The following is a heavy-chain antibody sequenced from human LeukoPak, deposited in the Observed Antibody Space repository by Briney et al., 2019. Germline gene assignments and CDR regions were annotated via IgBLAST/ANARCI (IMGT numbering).Heavy chain of an antibody. Sequence: GGSLRLSCAASGFTFSGSALHWVRQASGKGLEWVGRIRSTANGYATAYAASVKGRFTISRDDSKNTAYLQMDSLKTEDTAVYYCMSPMTTVPSRDYWGQGTLVTVSS. J-gene: IGHJ4*02. CDR1: GFTFSGSA. CDR2: IRSTANGYAT. CDR3: MSPMTTVPSRDY. D-gene: IGHD4-17*01. V-gene: IGHV3-73*01.